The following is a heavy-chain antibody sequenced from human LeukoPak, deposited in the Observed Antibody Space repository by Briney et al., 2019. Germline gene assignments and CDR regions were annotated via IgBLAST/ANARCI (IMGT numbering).Heavy chain of an antibody. CDR1: GGSISNYY. V-gene: IGHV4-4*07. Sequence: SETLSLTCTVSGGSISNYYWNWIRQPAGKGLQWIGHISTSGSTNYSPSLKSRVTMSIDTSKNQFSLKLSSVTAADTAVYYCARAQPGGGTHFDYWGQGTLVTVSS. D-gene: IGHD1-14*01. J-gene: IGHJ4*02. CDR2: ISTSGST. CDR3: ARAQPGGGTHFDY.